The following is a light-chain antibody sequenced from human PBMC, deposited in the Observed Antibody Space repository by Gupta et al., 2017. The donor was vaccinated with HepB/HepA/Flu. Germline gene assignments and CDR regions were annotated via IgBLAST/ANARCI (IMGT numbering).Light chain of an antibody. J-gene: IGKJ4*01. CDR1: QSVSIK. Sequence: EIVMTQSPATLSVSPEERATLSCRASQSVSIKLAWYRQKPGQAPRLLIYGASTRATGIAARFSGSGSGTEFTLTISSLQSEDVAVYYCQQYNNWPLTFGGGTKVEIK. CDR2: GAS. V-gene: IGKV3-15*01. CDR3: QQYNNWPLT.